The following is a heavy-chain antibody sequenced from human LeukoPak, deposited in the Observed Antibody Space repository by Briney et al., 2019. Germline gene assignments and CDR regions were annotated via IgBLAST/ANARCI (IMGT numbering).Heavy chain of an antibody. J-gene: IGHJ4*02. V-gene: IGHV3-11*01. CDR2: ISSSGSTI. D-gene: IGHD3-16*01. CDR3: ARDRFMITFGGVISYFDY. Sequence: GGSLRLSCAASGFTFSDYYMSWIRQAPGKGLEWVSYISSSGSTIYYADSVKGRFTISRDNAKNSLYLQMNSLRAEDTAVYYCARDRFMITFGGVISYFDYWGQGTLVTVSS. CDR1: GFTFSDYY.